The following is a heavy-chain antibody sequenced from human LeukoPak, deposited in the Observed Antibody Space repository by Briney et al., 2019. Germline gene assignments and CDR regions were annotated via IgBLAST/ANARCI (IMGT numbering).Heavy chain of an antibody. D-gene: IGHD3-10*01. V-gene: IGHV3-30*18. CDR2: ISNDGSNK. J-gene: IGHJ4*02. CDR3: AKEIYFGSGSFADY. CDR1: GFTFSSYG. Sequence: GRSLRLSCAASGFTFSSYGMHWVRQAPGKGLEWVAAISNDGSNKYYADSVKGRFTISRDNSKNTLYLQINSLRAEDTAMFYCAKEIYFGSGSFADYWGQGTLVAVSS.